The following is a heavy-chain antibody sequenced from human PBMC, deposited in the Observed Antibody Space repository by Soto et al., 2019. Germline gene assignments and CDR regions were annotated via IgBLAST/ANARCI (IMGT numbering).Heavy chain of an antibody. D-gene: IGHD3-10*01. CDR3: VRDRYYDSGSLFEN. CDR2: IGVAGDT. J-gene: IGHJ4*02. Sequence: EVHLVESGGGLVQPGGSLRLSGAASGFVFSDHDMHWVRQVPGKGLEWVSEIGVAGDTYYPDSVKGRFTISRENARNSLYLHMTSLRAGDTAIYYCVRDRYYDSGSLFENWGQGTPVTVSS. V-gene: IGHV3-13*01. CDR1: GFVFSDHD.